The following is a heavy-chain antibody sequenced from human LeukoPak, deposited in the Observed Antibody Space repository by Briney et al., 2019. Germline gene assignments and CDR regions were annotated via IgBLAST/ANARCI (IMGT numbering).Heavy chain of an antibody. CDR1: GFTFSSYA. V-gene: IGHV3-7*03. Sequence: GGSLRLSCAASGFTFSSYAMSWVRQAPGKGLEWVANIKQDGSEKYYVDSVKGRFTISRDNAENSLSLQMNSLRAEDTAVYYCASAGGDSRSPLPFYYWGQGTLVTVSS. CDR3: ASAGGDSRSPLPFYY. J-gene: IGHJ4*02. CDR2: IKQDGSEK. D-gene: IGHD6-6*01.